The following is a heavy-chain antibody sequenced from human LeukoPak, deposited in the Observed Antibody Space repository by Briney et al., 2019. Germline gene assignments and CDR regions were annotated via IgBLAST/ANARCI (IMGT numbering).Heavy chain of an antibody. Sequence: GGSLRLSCAASGFTFSSYAMHWVRQAPGKGLEYVSAISSNGGSTYYANSVKGRFTISRDNSKNTLYLQMGSLRAEDMAVYYCARGPARTIFGVVTDYYYYYYMDVWGKGITVTVSS. CDR3: ARGPARTIFGVVTDYYYYYYMDV. J-gene: IGHJ6*03. V-gene: IGHV3-64*01. D-gene: IGHD3-3*01. CDR2: ISSNGGST. CDR1: GFTFSSYA.